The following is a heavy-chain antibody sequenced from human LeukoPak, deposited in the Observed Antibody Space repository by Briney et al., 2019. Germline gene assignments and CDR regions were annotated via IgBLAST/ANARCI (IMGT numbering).Heavy chain of an antibody. D-gene: IGHD1-26*01. CDR1: GFNVSGDF. V-gene: IGHV3-53*01. Sequence: GGSLRLSCAASGFNVSGDFMSWVRQAPGKGLEWVSVIYSDGSTYYADSVEGRFTISRDNSKNTLDLQMTGLRAEDTAVYYCARERGRGRDSPWFDYWGQGTLVTVSS. CDR3: ARERGRGRDSPWFDY. J-gene: IGHJ4*02. CDR2: IYSDGST.